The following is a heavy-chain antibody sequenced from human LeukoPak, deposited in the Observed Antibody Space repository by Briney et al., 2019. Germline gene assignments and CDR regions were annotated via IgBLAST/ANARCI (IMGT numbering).Heavy chain of an antibody. CDR2: INHIGST. V-gene: IGHV4-34*01. D-gene: IGHD3-22*01. J-gene: IGHJ5*02. Sequence: SETLSLTCAVYGGSFSGYFWTWIRQPPAKGLEWIGEINHIGSTNYNPSLKSRVTILVDTSKNQFSLTLSSVTAADTAVYYCARVPLGYDSSGRISWFDPWGQGTLVTVSS. CDR3: ARVPLGYDSSGRISWFDP. CDR1: GGSFSGYF.